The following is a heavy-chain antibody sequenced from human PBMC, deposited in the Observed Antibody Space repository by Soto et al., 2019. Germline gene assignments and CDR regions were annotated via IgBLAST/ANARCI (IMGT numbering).Heavy chain of an antibody. V-gene: IGHV3-73*02. J-gene: IGHJ6*02. CDR2: IRSKPNNYAT. Sequence: EVQLVESGGGLVHPGGSLKLSCAASGFPFNGSAMHWVRQASGKGLEWVGRIRSKPNNYATAYAASLKGRFTISRDDSKNTAYLQMNSLKTEDKAVYYCAGDFYYNMDVWGQGTTVTVSS. CDR3: AGDFYYNMDV. CDR1: GFPFNGSA.